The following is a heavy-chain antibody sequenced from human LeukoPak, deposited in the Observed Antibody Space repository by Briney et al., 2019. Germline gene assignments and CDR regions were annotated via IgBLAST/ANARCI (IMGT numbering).Heavy chain of an antibody. CDR2: ISAYNGNT. Sequence: ASVKVSCKASGYTFTSYGISWVRQAPGQGLEWMGWISAYNGNTNCAQKLQGRVTMTTDTSTSTAYMELRSLRSEDTAVYYCARNSGCSGGSCYFYYYYGMDVWGKGTTVTVSS. D-gene: IGHD2-15*01. V-gene: IGHV1-18*01. J-gene: IGHJ6*04. CDR3: ARNSGCSGGSCYFYYYYGMDV. CDR1: GYTFTSYG.